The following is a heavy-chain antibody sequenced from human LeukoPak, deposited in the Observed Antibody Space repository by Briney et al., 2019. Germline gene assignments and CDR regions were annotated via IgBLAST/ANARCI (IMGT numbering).Heavy chain of an antibody. V-gene: IGHV3-30*18. CDR2: ISYDGTNK. J-gene: IGHJ4*02. CDR1: GFTFSNYG. Sequence: GGSLRLSCAASGFTFSNYGMHWVRQAPGKGLEWVAAISYDGTNKYYADSVKGRFTISRDHSKNTLYLQMNSLRAEDTAVYYCVKDLGRYRNNCFDYWGQGTLVTVSS. CDR3: VKDLGRYRNNCFDY. D-gene: IGHD1-26*01.